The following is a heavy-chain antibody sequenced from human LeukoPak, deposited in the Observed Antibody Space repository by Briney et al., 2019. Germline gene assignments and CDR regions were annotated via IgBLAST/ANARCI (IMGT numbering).Heavy chain of an antibody. CDR2: INHSGST. V-gene: IGHV4-34*01. CDR1: GGSFSGYY. D-gene: IGHD2-2*01. J-gene: IGHJ6*02. CDR3: AREMTFGCSGTSCPLYYYYGMDV. Sequence: SETLSLTCAVYGGSFSGYYWSWIRQPPGKGLEWIGEINHSGSTNYNPSLKSRVTISVDTSKNQFSLKLSSVTAADTAVYYCAREMTFGCSGTSCPLYYYYGMDVWGQGTTVTVSS.